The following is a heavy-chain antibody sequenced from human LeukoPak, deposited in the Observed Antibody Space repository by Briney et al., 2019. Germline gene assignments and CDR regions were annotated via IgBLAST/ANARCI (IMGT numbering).Heavy chain of an antibody. J-gene: IGHJ4*02. V-gene: IGHV3-15*01. CDR1: GATFSNDW. CDR3: NTAITTIYDKVY. Sequence: GGSLRLSCAVSGATFSNDWFTWVRQVPGKGLEWVGLSRSGNDGGTTEYAAPVKGRFIISRDDSKNTLYLEMNSLKSEDTGIYYCNTAITTIYDKVYWGPGTLVTVSS. CDR2: SRSGNDGGTT. D-gene: IGHD3-22*01.